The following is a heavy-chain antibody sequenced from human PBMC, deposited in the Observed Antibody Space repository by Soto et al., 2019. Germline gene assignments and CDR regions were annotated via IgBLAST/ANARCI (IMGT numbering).Heavy chain of an antibody. CDR2: MKPNSGDT. CDR1: EYTFTNYD. Sequence: QVQLVQSGAEVKKPGASVKVSCKASEYTFTNYDFTWVRQTTGQGLEWMGWMKPNSGDTGYAQKFQGRVTMTRNSSINTAYMELSSLTSEDTAVYYCARGPRNWGADYWGQGTLVTVSS. D-gene: IGHD7-27*01. J-gene: IGHJ4*02. CDR3: ARGPRNWGADY. V-gene: IGHV1-8*02.